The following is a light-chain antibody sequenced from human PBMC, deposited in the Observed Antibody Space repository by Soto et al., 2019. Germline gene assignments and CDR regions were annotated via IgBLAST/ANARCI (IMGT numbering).Light chain of an antibody. V-gene: IGKV3D-15*01. J-gene: IGKJ1*01. CDR1: QSVSSN. Sequence: EIVLPQSPATLSLSPGERATLSCRASQSVSSNLAWYQQKPGQAPRLLIYGASTRATGIPARFSGSGSGTEFTLTLSSLQSEDFAVYYCQQYNNWPPGFGQGTKVDIK. CDR2: GAS. CDR3: QQYNNWPPG.